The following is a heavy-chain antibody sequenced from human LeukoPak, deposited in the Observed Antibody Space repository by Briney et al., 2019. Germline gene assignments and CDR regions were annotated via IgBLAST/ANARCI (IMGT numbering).Heavy chain of an antibody. D-gene: IGHD1-26*01. J-gene: IGHJ4*02. Sequence: GGSLRLSCAASGFTFNSYEMNWVRQAPGKGLEWVSYISSGGSTIYYADSVKGRFTISRDNAKNSLYLQMNSLRAEDTAVYYCARDEVGATTEFDYWGQGTLVTVSS. CDR1: GFTFNSYE. CDR3: ARDEVGATTEFDY. V-gene: IGHV3-48*03. CDR2: ISSGGSTI.